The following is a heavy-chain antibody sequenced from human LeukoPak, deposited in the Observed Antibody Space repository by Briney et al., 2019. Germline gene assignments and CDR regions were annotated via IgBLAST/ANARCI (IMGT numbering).Heavy chain of an antibody. CDR2: IYSGGST. D-gene: IGHD6-19*01. Sequence: PGGSLRLSCAASGFTVSSNYMSWVRQAPGKGLEWVSVIYSGGSTYYADSVKGRFTSSRDNSKNTLYLQMNSLRAEDTAVYYCASSSYSSGWWEDDAFDIWGQGTMVTVSS. J-gene: IGHJ3*02. CDR1: GFTVSSNY. CDR3: ASSSYSSGWWEDDAFDI. V-gene: IGHV3-66*01.